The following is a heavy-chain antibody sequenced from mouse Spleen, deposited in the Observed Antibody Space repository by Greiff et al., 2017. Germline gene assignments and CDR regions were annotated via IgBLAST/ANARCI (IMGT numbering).Heavy chain of an antibody. V-gene: IGHV1-19*01. CDR1: GYTFTDYY. J-gene: IGHJ1*01. Sequence: VQLKQSGPVLVKPGASVKMSCKASGYTFTDYYMNWVKQSHGKSLEWIGVINPYSGGTSYNQKFKGKATLTFDKSSSTAYMELNSLTSEDSAVYYCARKGRNWYFDVWGAGTTVTVSS. CDR2: INPYSGGT. CDR3: ARKGRNWYFDV.